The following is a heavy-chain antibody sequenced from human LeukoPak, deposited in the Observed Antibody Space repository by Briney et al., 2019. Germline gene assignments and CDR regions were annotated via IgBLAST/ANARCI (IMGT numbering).Heavy chain of an antibody. D-gene: IGHD5-18*01. V-gene: IGHV4-59*12. CDR1: GGSISSYY. CDR3: ARDFHGYSYGYYYYYYMDV. CDR2: IYYSGST. Sequence: SSETLSLTCTVSGGSISSYYWSWIRQPPGKGLEWIGYIYYSGSTNYNPSLKSRVTISVDTSKNQFSLKLSSVTAADTAVYYCARDFHGYSYGYYYYYYMDVWGKGTTVTVSS. J-gene: IGHJ6*03.